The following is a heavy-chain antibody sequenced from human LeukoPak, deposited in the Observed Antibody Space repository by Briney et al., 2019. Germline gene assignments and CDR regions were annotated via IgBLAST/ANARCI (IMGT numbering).Heavy chain of an antibody. V-gene: IGHV5-51*01. CDR1: GCSFTSYW. CDR2: IYPGDSDT. D-gene: IGHD2-15*01. CDR3: ARGREDCSGGSCSFDY. J-gene: IGHJ4*02. Sequence: GESLKISCKGSGCSFTSYWIGWVRQMPGKGLEWMGIIYPGDSDTRYSPSFQGQVTISADKSISTAYLQWSSLKASDTAMYYCARGREDCSGGSCSFDYWGQGTLVTVSS.